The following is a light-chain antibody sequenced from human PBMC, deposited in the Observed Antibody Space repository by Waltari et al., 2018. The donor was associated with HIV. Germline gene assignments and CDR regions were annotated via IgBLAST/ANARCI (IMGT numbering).Light chain of an antibody. CDR2: GAS. CDR1: QTISDTF. J-gene: IGKJ1*01. V-gene: IGKV3-20*01. CDR3: QQYGSPPRT. Sequence: EIVLTQSPASLSLSPGERAILSSRASQTISDTFLAWYQQRPGQAPTLLISGASTRATSIPDRFSGNGSGTEFTLTISRLEPADLAVYYWQQYGSPPRTFGQGTKVEIK.